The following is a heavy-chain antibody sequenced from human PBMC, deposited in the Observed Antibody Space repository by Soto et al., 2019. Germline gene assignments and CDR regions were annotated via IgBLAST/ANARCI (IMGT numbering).Heavy chain of an antibody. CDR3: ARDYERPYYFDY. D-gene: IGHD3-16*01. V-gene: IGHV1-18*04. J-gene: IGHJ4*02. Sequence: ASVKVSCKASGYTFTSYGIRWVRQAPGQGLEWMGWISAYNGNTNYAQKLQGRVTMTTDTSTSTAYMELRSLRSDDTAVYYCARDYERPYYFDYWGQGTLVTVSS. CDR1: GYTFTSYG. CDR2: ISAYNGNT.